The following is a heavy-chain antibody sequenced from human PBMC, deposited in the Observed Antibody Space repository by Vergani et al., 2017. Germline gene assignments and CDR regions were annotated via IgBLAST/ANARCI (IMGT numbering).Heavy chain of an antibody. D-gene: IGHD2/OR15-2a*01. J-gene: IGHJ6*02. Sequence: EVQLVESGGGLVQPGGSLRLSCAASGFTFSSYWMSWVRQAPGKGLEWVANIKQDGSEKYYVDSVKGRFTISIDNAKNSLYLQMNSLRAEETAVYYCAGNKLRASYYYYGMDVWGQGTTVTVSS. CDR3: AGNKLRASYYYYGMDV. CDR1: GFTFSSYW. CDR2: IKQDGSEK. V-gene: IGHV3-7*01.